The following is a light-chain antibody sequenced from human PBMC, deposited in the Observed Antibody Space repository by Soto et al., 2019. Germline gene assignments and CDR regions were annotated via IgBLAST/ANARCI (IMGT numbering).Light chain of an antibody. CDR2: GAS. V-gene: IGKV3D-15*01. J-gene: IGKJ4*01. Sequence: EIVMTQSPATLSVSPGERITLSCRASQSIRSNLAWYQQQPGQTPRLLIYGASTRATDIPARFSGSGSGTEFTLTVSSLQSEDFAVYYCQQYTSWPLTFSGGTKVEIK. CDR3: QQYTSWPLT. CDR1: QSIRSN.